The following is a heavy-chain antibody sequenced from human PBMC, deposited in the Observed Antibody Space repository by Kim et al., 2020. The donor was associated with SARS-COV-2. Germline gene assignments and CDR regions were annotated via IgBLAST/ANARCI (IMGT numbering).Heavy chain of an antibody. D-gene: IGHD2-15*01. CDR1: GFTFSSYS. Sequence: GGSLRLSCAASGFTFSSYSMNWVRQAPGKGLEWVSSISSSSSYIYYADSVKGRFTISRDNAKNSLYLQMNSLRAEDTAVYYCARDFGVENCSGGSCYYYYYGMDVWGQGTTVTVSS. CDR2: ISSSSSYI. CDR3: ARDFGVENCSGGSCYYYYYGMDV. V-gene: IGHV3-21*01. J-gene: IGHJ6*02.